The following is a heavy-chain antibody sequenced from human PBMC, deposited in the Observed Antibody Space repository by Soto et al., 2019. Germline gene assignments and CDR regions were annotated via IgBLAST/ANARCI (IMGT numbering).Heavy chain of an antibody. CDR1: GYTFSNFW. D-gene: IGHD6-13*01. CDR2: IYPGDHET. CDR3: ARSPRSSPYFDY. J-gene: IGHJ4*02. Sequence: GESLKISCQCSGYTFSNFWIGWVRQLPGKGLEWMGIIYPGDHETRYSPSFHGKVTISAGKSINTAYLQWNSLEASDTAFYFCARSPRSSPYFDYWGQGALVTVSS. V-gene: IGHV5-51*01.